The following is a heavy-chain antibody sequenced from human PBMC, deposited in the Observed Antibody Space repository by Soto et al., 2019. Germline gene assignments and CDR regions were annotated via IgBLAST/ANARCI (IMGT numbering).Heavy chain of an antibody. CDR1: GYTFSNFW. D-gene: IGHD6-13*01. CDR2: IYPGDHET. CDR3: ARSPRSSPYFDY. J-gene: IGHJ4*02. Sequence: GESLKISCQCSGYTFSNFWIGWVRQLPGKGLEWMGIIYPGDHETRYSPSFHGKVTISAGKSINTAYLQWNSLEASDTAFYFCARSPRSSPYFDYWGQGALVTVSS. V-gene: IGHV5-51*01.